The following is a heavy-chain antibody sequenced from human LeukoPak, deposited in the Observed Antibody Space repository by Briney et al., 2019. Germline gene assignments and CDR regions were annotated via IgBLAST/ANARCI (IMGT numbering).Heavy chain of an antibody. D-gene: IGHD2-15*01. Sequence: GRSLRLSCAASGFTFRNYGMHWVRQAPGKGLEWVAGISFDGNKKYYAESVKGRFTISRDNSTSTLYLQMISLRAEDTAVYYCAKDHCSVGGCYSYYFDYWGQGTLVTVSS. J-gene: IGHJ4*02. CDR3: AKDHCSVGGCYSYYFDY. CDR1: GFTFRNYG. CDR2: ISFDGNKK. V-gene: IGHV3-30*18.